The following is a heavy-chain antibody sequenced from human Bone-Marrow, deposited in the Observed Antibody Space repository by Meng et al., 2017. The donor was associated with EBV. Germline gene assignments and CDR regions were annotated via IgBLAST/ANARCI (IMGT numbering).Heavy chain of an antibody. CDR1: GFTFSNYG. V-gene: IGHV3-30*18. CDR2: IPSDGSHNK. Sequence: EHLVESGGGGVQPGRSLGLSCAASGFTFSNYGFHWVRQAPGKGPEWVAIIPSDGSHNKYYADSVKGRFTISRDNSKNTLYLQMNSLRTEDTAVYYCAKDLSGRFDPWGQGTLVTVSS. CDR3: AKDLSGRFDP. J-gene: IGHJ5*02. D-gene: IGHD1-14*01.